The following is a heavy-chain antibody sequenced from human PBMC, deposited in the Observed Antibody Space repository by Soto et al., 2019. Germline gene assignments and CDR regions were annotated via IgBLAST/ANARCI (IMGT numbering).Heavy chain of an antibody. Sequence: QVQLVQSGAEVKKPGSSVRVSCKASGDTSDSFSISWVRQAPGQGLEWMGGIIPMFGTGNYAQKFQGRLTITEDESTGASYMDLKGLRSEDTAVYFCARENRDDNSGWYSSSDWFDPWGQGTLVTVAS. D-gene: IGHD6-19*01. CDR2: IIPMFGTG. CDR3: ARENRDDNSGWYSSSDWFDP. CDR1: GDTSDSFS. J-gene: IGHJ5*02. V-gene: IGHV1-69*01.